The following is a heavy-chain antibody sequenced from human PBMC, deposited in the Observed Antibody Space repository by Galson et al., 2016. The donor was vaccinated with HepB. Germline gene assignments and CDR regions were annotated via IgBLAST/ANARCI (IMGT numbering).Heavy chain of an antibody. V-gene: IGHV3-33*06. CDR2: IWPDASNE. J-gene: IGHJ6*03. D-gene: IGHD4-17*01. Sequence: SLRLSCAASAFTFSCSGMHWVRQAPGKGLEWVAVIWPDASNEKYTDAVKGRFTISRDNSKNTVYLQMNNLRVEDTAVYYCAKEGHYGGHFYMDVWGEGTTVTVSS. CDR1: AFTFSCSG. CDR3: AKEGHYGGHFYMDV.